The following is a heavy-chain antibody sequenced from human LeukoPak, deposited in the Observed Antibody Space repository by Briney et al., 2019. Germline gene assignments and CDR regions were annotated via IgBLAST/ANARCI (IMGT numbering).Heavy chain of an antibody. CDR2: IYPSGDST. J-gene: IGHJ4*02. V-gene: IGHV3-23*01. CDR3: AKDVVPDSGWDLDY. D-gene: IGHD6-19*01. CDR1: GFTFSTYS. Sequence: GGSLRLSCAASGFTFSTYSMTWVRQGPGKGLEWVSCIYPSGDSTFYADYVKGRLTISRDNSKNTLYLQMSSLRTEDTAIYYCAKDVVPDSGWDLDYWGQGTLVTVSS.